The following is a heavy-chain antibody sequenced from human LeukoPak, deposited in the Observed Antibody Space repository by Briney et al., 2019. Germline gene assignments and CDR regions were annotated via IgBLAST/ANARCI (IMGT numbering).Heavy chain of an antibody. D-gene: IGHD3-10*01. CDR1: GGSFSGYY. Sequence: SETLSLTCAVYGGSFSGYYWSWIRQPPGKGLEWIGEINHSGSTNYNPSLKSRVTISVDTSKNQFSLKLSSVTAADTAVYYCARESGSGSYDYWGQGTLVTVSS. CDR2: INHSGST. CDR3: ARESGSGSYDY. V-gene: IGHV4-34*01. J-gene: IGHJ4*02.